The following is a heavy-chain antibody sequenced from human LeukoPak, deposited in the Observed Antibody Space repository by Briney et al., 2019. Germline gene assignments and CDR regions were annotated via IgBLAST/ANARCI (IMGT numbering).Heavy chain of an antibody. Sequence: PSETLSLTCAVSGYSISNGYWAWIRQPPGKGLEWIASIYHTGTTYSNPSLQSRVSLSVDTPKSPFSLNLSAVTAADTAVYYCARDPATTLNWFDPWGQGTLVIVSS. CDR3: ARDPATTLNWFDP. V-gene: IGHV4-38-2*02. D-gene: IGHD1-1*01. CDR1: GYSISNGY. CDR2: IYHTGTT. J-gene: IGHJ5*02.